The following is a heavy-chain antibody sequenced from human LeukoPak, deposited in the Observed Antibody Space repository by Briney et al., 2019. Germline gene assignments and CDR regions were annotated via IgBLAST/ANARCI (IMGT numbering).Heavy chain of an antibody. Sequence: PGGSLRLSCAASGFTFSSYSMNWVRQAPGKGLEWVSYISSSSSTIYYADSVKGRFTISRDNAKNSLYLQMNSLRAEDTAVYYCARDVGSYWDPGYYFDYWGQGTLVTVSS. CDR1: GFTFSSYS. CDR2: ISSSSSTI. CDR3: ARDVGSYWDPGYYFDY. D-gene: IGHD1-26*01. J-gene: IGHJ4*02. V-gene: IGHV3-48*04.